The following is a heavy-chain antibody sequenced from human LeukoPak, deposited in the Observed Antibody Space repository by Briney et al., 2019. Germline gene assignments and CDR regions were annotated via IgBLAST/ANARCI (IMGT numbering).Heavy chain of an antibody. CDR3: ARDFRGQSDYFDY. J-gene: IGHJ4*02. CDR1: GGSISSGDYY. CDR2: IYYSGST. Sequence: SETLSLTCTVSGGSISSGDYYWSWIRQPPGKGLEWIGYIYYSGSTYYNPSLKSRVTISVDTSKNQFSLKLSSVTAADTAVYYCARDFRGQSDYFDYWGQGPLVTVSS. V-gene: IGHV4-30-4*01. D-gene: IGHD3-10*01.